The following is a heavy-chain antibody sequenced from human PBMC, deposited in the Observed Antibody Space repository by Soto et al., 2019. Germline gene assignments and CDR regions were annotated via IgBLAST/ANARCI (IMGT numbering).Heavy chain of an antibody. Sequence: ASVKVSCKASGYTFTSYGISWVRQAPGQGLEWMGWISAYNGNTNYAQKLQGRVTMTTDTSTSTAYMELRSLRSDDTAVYYCARVTMVRGRSRYFDYWGQGTLVTVSS. CDR1: GYTFTSYG. V-gene: IGHV1-18*01. J-gene: IGHJ4*02. CDR3: ARVTMVRGRSRYFDY. CDR2: ISAYNGNT. D-gene: IGHD3-10*01.